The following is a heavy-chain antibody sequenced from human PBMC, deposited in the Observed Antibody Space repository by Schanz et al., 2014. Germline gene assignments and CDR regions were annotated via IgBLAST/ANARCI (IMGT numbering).Heavy chain of an antibody. Sequence: VHLLESGGGLVEPGGSLRLSCAASGFTFRGYAMSWVRQAPGKGLEWVSFIYIGGNTYYADSVKGRFTISRDNSKNTVYLQMNSLRPGDTAVYYCARESSNDIVLVPGAVFDHWGQGILVTVSS. V-gene: IGHV3-66*01. J-gene: IGHJ4*02. CDR1: GFTFRGYA. D-gene: IGHD2-2*01. CDR2: IYIGGNT. CDR3: ARESSNDIVLVPGAVFDH.